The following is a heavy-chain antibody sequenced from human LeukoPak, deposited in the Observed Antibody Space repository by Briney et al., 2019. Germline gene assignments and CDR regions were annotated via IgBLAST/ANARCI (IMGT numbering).Heavy chain of an antibody. CDR1: GFTFSSYG. V-gene: IGHV3-30*18. CDR2: ISYDGSNK. D-gene: IGHD1-26*01. J-gene: IGHJ6*02. Sequence: PGGSQRLSCAASGFTFSSYGMHWVRQAPGKGLEWVAVISYDGSNKYYADSVKGRFTISRDNSKNTLYLQMNSLRAEDTAVYYCAKDDKLVQTYWELPFRYYYGMDVWGQGTTVTVSS. CDR3: AKDDKLVQTYWELPFRYYYGMDV.